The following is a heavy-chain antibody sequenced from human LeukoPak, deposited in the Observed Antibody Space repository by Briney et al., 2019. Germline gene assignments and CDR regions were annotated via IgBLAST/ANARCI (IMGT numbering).Heavy chain of an antibody. D-gene: IGHD3-22*01. V-gene: IGHV4-4*07. CDR1: GGPITNSY. CDR2: IHATGST. CDR3: ARILDRDI. J-gene: IGHJ3*02. Sequence: PSETPSLTCTVSGGPITNSYWSWIRHSAGTGMEWIGRIHATGSTDYSPSLKSRVSMSLDMPTKQFSLTLSAVTAADTATYYCARILDRDIWGQGTLVTVSP.